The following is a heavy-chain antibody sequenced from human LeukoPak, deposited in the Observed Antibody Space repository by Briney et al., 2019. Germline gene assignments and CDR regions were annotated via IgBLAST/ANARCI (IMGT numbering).Heavy chain of an antibody. CDR2: ISGTSGTI. CDR3: AKRLGDPRAFDY. D-gene: IGHD2-21*02. CDR1: GFTFINYA. Sequence: GGSLRLSFAASGFTFINYAMSWVRQAPGKGLEWVSGISGTSGTINYAAPVKGRFTISRDNSKNTLYLQMNSLRVDDMAVYYCAKRLGDPRAFDYWGQGTLVTVSS. J-gene: IGHJ4*02. V-gene: IGHV3-23*01.